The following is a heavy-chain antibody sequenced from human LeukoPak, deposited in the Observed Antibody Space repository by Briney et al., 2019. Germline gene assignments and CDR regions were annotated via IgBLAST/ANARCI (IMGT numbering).Heavy chain of an antibody. CDR2: IKSNVDGGAR. V-gene: IGHV3-15*01. CDR3: TTDGVDFWSGYYIGNY. D-gene: IGHD3-3*01. CDR1: GFTFSDIW. J-gene: IGHJ4*02. Sequence: GGSLGLSCAASGFTFSDIWMSWVRQAPGKGLEWVGRIKSNVDGGARDYAAPVKGRFTISRDDSKNTLYLQMSRLKTEDTGVYYCTTDGVDFWSGYYIGNYWGQGTLVAVSS.